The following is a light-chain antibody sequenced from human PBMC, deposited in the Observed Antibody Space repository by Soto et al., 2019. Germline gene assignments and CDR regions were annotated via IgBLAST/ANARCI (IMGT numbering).Light chain of an antibody. J-gene: IGLJ1*01. CDR3: GAWDNSLSAYV. Sequence: QSVLTQPLSVSAAPGQKVTISCSGRNSNIGNNYVSWYQQFPGTAPKLLIYENTKRPSGIPDRFSGSKSGTSATLDITGLQTGDEADYCCGAWDNSLSAYVFGPGTKLTVL. CDR1: NSNIGNNY. CDR2: ENT. V-gene: IGLV1-51*02.